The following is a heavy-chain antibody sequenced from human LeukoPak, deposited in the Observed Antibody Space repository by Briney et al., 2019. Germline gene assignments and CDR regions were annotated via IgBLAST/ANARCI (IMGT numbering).Heavy chain of an antibody. CDR1: GHSFTSYW. CDR3: VRHLIYDFWSGYIDY. J-gene: IGHJ4*02. CDR2: IYPGDSDT. Sequence: GESLKISCEGSGHSFTSYWIGWVRQMPGKGLEWMGIIYPGDSDTRYSPSFQGQVTISADKSISTAYLQWSSLKASDTAMYYCVRHLIYDFWSGYIDYWGQGTLVTVSS. D-gene: IGHD3-3*01. V-gene: IGHV5-51*01.